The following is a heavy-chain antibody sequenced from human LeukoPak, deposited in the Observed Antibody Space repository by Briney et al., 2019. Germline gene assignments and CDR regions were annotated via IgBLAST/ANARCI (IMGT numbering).Heavy chain of an antibody. CDR2: IYYSGST. D-gene: IGHD2-8*01. Sequence: SETLSLACTVSGGSISSSSYYWGWIRQPPGKGLEWIGSIYYSGSTYYNPSLKSRVTISVDTSKNQFSLKLSSVTAADTAVYYCARQPFCTNGVCYPLYYFDYWGQGTLVTVSS. J-gene: IGHJ4*02. V-gene: IGHV4-39*01. CDR1: GGSISSSSYY. CDR3: ARQPFCTNGVCYPLYYFDY.